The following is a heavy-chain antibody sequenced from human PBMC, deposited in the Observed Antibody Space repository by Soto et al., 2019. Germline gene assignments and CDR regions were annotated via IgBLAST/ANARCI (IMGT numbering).Heavy chain of an antibody. CDR2: ISGSGGST. J-gene: IGHJ4*02. CDR1: GFTFSSYA. V-gene: IGHV3-23*01. CDR3: AKDRPVLRFFEWLPLDY. Sequence: GGSLRLSCAASGFTFSSYAMSWVRQAPGKGLEWVSAISGSGGSTYYADSVKGRFTISRDNSKNTLYLQMNSLRAEDTAIYYCAKDRPVLRFFEWLPLDYWGQGTLVTVSS. D-gene: IGHD3-3*01.